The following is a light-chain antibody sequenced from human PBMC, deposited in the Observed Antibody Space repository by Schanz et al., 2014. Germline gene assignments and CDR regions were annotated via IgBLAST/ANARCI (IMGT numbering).Light chain of an antibody. Sequence: QSALTQPASVSGSPGQSITISCTGTSSDVGGYNYVSWYQQNPGKAPKFIIYDVNNRPSGVSNRFSGSKSGNTASLTISGLLAEDEADYYCSSYTSSSTLLFGGGTKLTVL. V-gene: IGLV2-14*01. CDR2: DVN. CDR1: SSDVGGYNY. J-gene: IGLJ2*01. CDR3: SSYTSSSTLL.